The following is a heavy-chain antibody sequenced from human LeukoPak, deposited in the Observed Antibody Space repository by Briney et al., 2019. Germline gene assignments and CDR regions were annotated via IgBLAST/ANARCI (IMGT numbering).Heavy chain of an antibody. J-gene: IGHJ5*02. CDR1: GYTFTGYY. CDR2: IIPIFGTA. CDR3: ARGFPYYDILTGKIRGNWFDP. V-gene: IGHV1-69*13. Sequence: SLKDSCNTSGYTFTGYYMHWVRQAPGQGLEWMGGIIPIFGTANSAQKFQGRVTITAHESTSTAYMELSSLRSEDTAVYYCARGFPYYDILTGKIRGNWFDPWGQGTLVTVSS. D-gene: IGHD3-9*01.